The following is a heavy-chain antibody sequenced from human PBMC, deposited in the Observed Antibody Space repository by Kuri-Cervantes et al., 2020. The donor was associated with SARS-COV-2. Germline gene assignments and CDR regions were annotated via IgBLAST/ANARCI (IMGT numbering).Heavy chain of an antibody. CDR1: GFTFISSW. V-gene: IGHV3-23*01. CDR3: ARGGWWERELDY. Sequence: GESLKISCAASGFTFISSWMHWVRQAPGKGLEWVSAISGSGGSTYYADSVKGRFTISRDNSKNTLYLQMNSLRAEDTAVYYCARGGWWERELDYWGQGTLVTVSS. CDR2: ISGSGGST. D-gene: IGHD1-26*01. J-gene: IGHJ4*02.